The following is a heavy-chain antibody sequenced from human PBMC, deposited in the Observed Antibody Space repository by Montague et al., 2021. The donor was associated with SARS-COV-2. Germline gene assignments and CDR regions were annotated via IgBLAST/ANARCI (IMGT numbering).Heavy chain of an antibody. CDR3: ARSRENYNILTGYPYYFDY. Sequence: SETLSLTCTVSGGSISRYYWNWIRQPPGKGLEWIVYIYYSGSTNYNPSXXSRVTISVDTSKNQFSLKLSSVTAADTAVYYCARSRENYNILTGYPYYFDYWGQGTLVTVSS. CDR1: GGSISRYY. D-gene: IGHD3-9*01. CDR2: IYYSGST. J-gene: IGHJ4*02. V-gene: IGHV4-59*01.